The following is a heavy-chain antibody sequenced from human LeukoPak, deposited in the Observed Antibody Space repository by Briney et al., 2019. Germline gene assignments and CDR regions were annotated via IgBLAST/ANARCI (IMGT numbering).Heavy chain of an antibody. CDR1: GGTFSSYT. CDR3: ARESGYEGGWFDP. V-gene: IGHV1-69*04. J-gene: IGHJ5*02. CDR2: IIPILGIA. Sequence: SVKVSCKASGGTFSSYTVSWVRQAPGQGLEWMGRIIPILGIANYAQKFQGRVTITADKSTSTAYMELSSLRSEDTAVYYCARESGYEGGWFDPWGQGTLVTVSA. D-gene: IGHD5-12*01.